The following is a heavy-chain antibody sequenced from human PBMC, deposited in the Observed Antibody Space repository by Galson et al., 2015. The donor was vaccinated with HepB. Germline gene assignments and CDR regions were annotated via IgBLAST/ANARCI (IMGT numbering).Heavy chain of an antibody. V-gene: IGHV3-30*18. CDR3: AKEMSVDIAMAPNY. Sequence: SLRLSCADYGFTFSSPGMHWARQAPGKGLEWVAVLSYDGNNKYYAASVKGRFTISRDNSKNTLYLQMNSLRAEDTAVYYCAKEMSVDIAMAPNYWGQGTPVTVSS. J-gene: IGHJ4*02. CDR1: GFTFSSPG. D-gene: IGHD5-18*01. CDR2: LSYDGNNK.